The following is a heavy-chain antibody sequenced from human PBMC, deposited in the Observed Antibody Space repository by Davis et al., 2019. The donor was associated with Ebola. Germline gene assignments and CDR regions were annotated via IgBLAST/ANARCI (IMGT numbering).Heavy chain of an antibody. CDR2: INPNSGGT. CDR1: GGTFSSYA. Sequence: SVKVSCKASGGTFSSYAISWVRQAPGQGLEWMGWINPNSGGTNYAQKFQGRVTITADESTSTAYMELSSLRSEDTAVYYCALRYFDWFGFDIWGQGTMVTVSS. D-gene: IGHD3-9*01. CDR3: ALRYFDWFGFDI. V-gene: IGHV1-69*13. J-gene: IGHJ3*02.